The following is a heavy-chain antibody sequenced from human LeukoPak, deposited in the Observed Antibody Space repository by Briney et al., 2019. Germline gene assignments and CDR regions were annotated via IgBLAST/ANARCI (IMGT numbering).Heavy chain of an antibody. V-gene: IGHV4-59*01. CDR2: VYFTGTT. D-gene: IGHD1-1*01. CDR3: ARARRWNAAVEGWWFDP. Sequence: SETLSLTCSVSGGSISSYFWSWIRQPPGKGLEWIGYVYFTGTTNYNPSLKSRVTISVDTSKNQFSLKLSSVTAADTAVYYCARARRWNAAVEGWWFDPWGQGTLVTVSS. CDR1: GGSISSYF. J-gene: IGHJ5*02.